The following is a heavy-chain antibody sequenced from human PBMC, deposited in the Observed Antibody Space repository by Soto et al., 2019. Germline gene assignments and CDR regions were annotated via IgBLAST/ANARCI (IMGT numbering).Heavy chain of an antibody. D-gene: IGHD2-2*01. CDR1: GFTFSSYG. V-gene: IGHV3-30*18. CDR2: ISYDGSNK. J-gene: IGHJ6*02. Sequence: SLSLSCAASGFTFSSYGMHWVRQAPGKGLEWVAVISYDGSNKYYADSVKGRFTISRDNSKNTLYLQMNSLRAEDTAVYYCAKGKGSNSYYYYYGMDVWGQGTTVTVSS. CDR3: AKGKGSNSYYYYYGMDV.